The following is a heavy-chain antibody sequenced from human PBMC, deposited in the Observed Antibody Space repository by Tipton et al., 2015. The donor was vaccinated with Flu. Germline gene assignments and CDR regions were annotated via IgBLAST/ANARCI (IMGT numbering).Heavy chain of an antibody. V-gene: IGHV4-4*07. CDR3: ARIRLSGSYGVGLDY. Sequence: TLSLTCTVSGGSISGNYWNWIRQPAGKGLEWIGRIYSSGSNNYNPSLKSRVTISVDTSKNQFSLELSSVTAADTAVYYCARIRLSGSYGVGLDYWGQGTLVTVSS. D-gene: IGHD1-26*01. CDR2: IYSSGSN. J-gene: IGHJ4*02. CDR1: GGSISGNY.